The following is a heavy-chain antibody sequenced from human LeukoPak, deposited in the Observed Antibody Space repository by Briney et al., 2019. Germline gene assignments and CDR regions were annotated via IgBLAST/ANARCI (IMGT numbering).Heavy chain of an antibody. CDR1: GGTFSSYA. J-gene: IGHJ4*02. CDR2: IIPIFGTA. CDR3: ARDALRGYSYGLTIDY. Sequence: SVKVSCKASGGTFSSYAISWVRQAPGQGLEWMGGIIPIFGTANYAQKFHGRVTITADESTSTAYMELSSLRSEDTAVYYCARDALRGYSYGLTIDYWGQGTLVTVSS. V-gene: IGHV1-69*01. D-gene: IGHD5-18*01.